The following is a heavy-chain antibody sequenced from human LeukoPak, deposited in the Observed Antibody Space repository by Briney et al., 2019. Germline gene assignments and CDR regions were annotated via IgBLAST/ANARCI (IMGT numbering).Heavy chain of an antibody. V-gene: IGHV4-4*02. CDR2: IYHSGST. Sequence: GSLRLSCAASGFTFSKYWMQWVRQPPGKGLEWIGEIYHSGSTNYNPSLKSRVTISVDKSKNQFSLKLSSVTAADTAVYYCARRYCSSTSCQTHFDYWGQGTLVTVSS. J-gene: IGHJ4*02. CDR1: GFTFSKYW. D-gene: IGHD2-2*01. CDR3: ARRYCSSTSCQTHFDY.